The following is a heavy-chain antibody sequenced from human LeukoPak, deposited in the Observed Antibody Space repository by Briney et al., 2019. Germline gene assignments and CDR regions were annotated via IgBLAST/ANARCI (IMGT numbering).Heavy chain of an antibody. V-gene: IGHV3-30*03. CDR3: ASSLWFGELLFDIDY. Sequence: PGRSLRLSCAASGFTFSSYGMHWVRQAPGKGLEWVAVISYDGSNIYYADSVKGRLTISRDNSKNTLYLQMNSLRAEDTAVYSCASSLWFGELLFDIDYWGQGTLVTVSS. J-gene: IGHJ4*02. CDR2: ISYDGSNI. CDR1: GFTFSSYG. D-gene: IGHD3-10*01.